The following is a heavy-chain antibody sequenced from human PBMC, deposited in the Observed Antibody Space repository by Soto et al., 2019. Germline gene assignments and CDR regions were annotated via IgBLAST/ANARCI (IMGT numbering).Heavy chain of an antibody. Sequence: QLQLQESGPGLVKPSETLSLTCTVSGGSISSSSYYWGWIRQPPGKGLEWIGSIYYSGSTYYNPSLKRRVTISVDPSKNQFSLKLSSVTAADTAVYYCARHVVYRPYWYFHLWGRGTLVTVSS. CDR3: ARHVVYRPYWYFHL. D-gene: IGHD2-2*01. V-gene: IGHV4-39*01. CDR2: IYYSGST. CDR1: GGSISSSSYY. J-gene: IGHJ2*01.